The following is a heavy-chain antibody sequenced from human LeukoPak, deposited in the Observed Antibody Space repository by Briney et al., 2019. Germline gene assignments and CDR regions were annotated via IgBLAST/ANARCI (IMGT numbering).Heavy chain of an antibody. CDR1: GGTFSSYA. Sequence: ASVKVSCKASGGTFSSYAISWVRQAPGQGLEWMGGIIPIFGTANYAQKFQGRVTITTDESTSTAYMELSSLRSEDTAVYYCAREVSSSLAHFDYWGQGTLVTVSS. CDR3: AREVSSSLAHFDY. CDR2: IIPIFGTA. D-gene: IGHD6-13*01. V-gene: IGHV1-69*05. J-gene: IGHJ4*02.